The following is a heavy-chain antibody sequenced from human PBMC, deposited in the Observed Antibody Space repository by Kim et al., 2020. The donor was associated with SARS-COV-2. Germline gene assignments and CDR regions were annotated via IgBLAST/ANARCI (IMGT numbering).Heavy chain of an antibody. D-gene: IGHD2-21*02. V-gene: IGHV3-30*18. J-gene: IGHJ6*02. Sequence: GGSLRLSCAASGFTFSSYGMHWVRQAPGKGLEWVAVISYDGSNKYYADSVKGRFTISRDNSKNTLYLQMNSLRAEDTAVYYCANSFDIEPDTVVTPGFRYYYYGMDVWGQGTTVTVSS. CDR2: ISYDGSNK. CDR3: ANSFDIEPDTVVTPGFRYYYYGMDV. CDR1: GFTFSSYG.